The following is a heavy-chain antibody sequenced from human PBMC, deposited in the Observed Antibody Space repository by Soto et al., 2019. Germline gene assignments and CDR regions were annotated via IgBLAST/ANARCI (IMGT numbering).Heavy chain of an antibody. CDR1: VFTFSDYY. V-gene: IGHV3-11*01. Sequence: GGSLRLSCASSVFTFSDYYMSWIRHSPGKWLEWVAYISSSDNIIYYADSVKGRFTISRDNAKNSLYLQMNSLRAEDTAVYYCARDLGYYDSSGYFEYWGQGTLFSVSS. J-gene: IGHJ4*02. CDR3: ARDLGYYDSSGYFEY. CDR2: ISSSDNII. D-gene: IGHD3-22*01.